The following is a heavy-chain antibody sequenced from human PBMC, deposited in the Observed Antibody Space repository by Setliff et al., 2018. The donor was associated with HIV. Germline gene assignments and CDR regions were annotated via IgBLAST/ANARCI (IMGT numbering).Heavy chain of an antibody. Sequence: LRLSCAASGFTFSSYSMNWVRQAPGKGLEWVSFISGNSGVNTYYADSVKGRFTISRDNFKNTLYIQMNSLRAEDTAVYYCAKDGGGDYYYYYMDVWGKGTTVTVSS. CDR3: AKDGGGDYYYYYMDV. CDR1: GFTFSSYS. CDR2: ISGNSGVNT. V-gene: IGHV3-23*01. J-gene: IGHJ6*03. D-gene: IGHD2-15*01.